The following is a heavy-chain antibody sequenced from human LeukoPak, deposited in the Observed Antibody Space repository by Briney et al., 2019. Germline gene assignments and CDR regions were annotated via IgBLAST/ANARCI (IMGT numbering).Heavy chain of an antibody. V-gene: IGHV3-21*06. CDR1: GFTFSNYN. Sequence: GESLRLSCAASGFTFSNYNMNWVRQAPGKGLEWVSSISTSSIYTYYADSVKGRFTISRDNARNSLYLQMNSLRAEDTALYYCARDPTHESSGYPFDYWGQGTLVTVSS. J-gene: IGHJ4*02. D-gene: IGHD3-22*01. CDR2: ISTSSIYT. CDR3: ARDPTHESSGYPFDY.